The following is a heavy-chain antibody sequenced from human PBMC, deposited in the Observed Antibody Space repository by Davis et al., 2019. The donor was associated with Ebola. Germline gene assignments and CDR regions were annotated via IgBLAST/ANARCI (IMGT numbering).Heavy chain of an antibody. CDR3: AKADPQQYFDY. V-gene: IGHV3-48*04. CDR2: ISSSSSTI. J-gene: IGHJ4*02. CDR1: GFTFSSYS. Sequence: PGGSLRLSCAASGFTFSSYSMNWVRQAPGKGLEWVSYISSSSSTIYYADSVKGRFTISRDNAKNSLYLQMNSLRAEDTAVYYCAKADPQQYFDYWGQGTLVTVSS.